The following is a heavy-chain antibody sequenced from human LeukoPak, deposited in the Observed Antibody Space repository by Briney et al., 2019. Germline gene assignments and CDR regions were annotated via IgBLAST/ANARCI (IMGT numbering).Heavy chain of an antibody. D-gene: IGHD4-11*01. CDR1: GGSISSSSYY. J-gene: IGHJ5*02. V-gene: IGHV4-39*01. Sequence: SETLSLTCTVSGGSISSSSYYWGWLRQPPGKGLEWFALIYSSGSTYYNPSLKSRVTMSVDTAKNQFYLKLRSVTAADTAVYYCARTNYGNYVMTWFDPWGQGTLVTVSS. CDR2: IYSSGST. CDR3: ARTNYGNYVMTWFDP.